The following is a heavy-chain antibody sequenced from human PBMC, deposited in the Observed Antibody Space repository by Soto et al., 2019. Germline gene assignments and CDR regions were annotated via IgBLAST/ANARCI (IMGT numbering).Heavy chain of an antibody. CDR2: IIPIFGTA. D-gene: IGHD3-3*01. CDR3: GRGGLRFLEGDGMDV. J-gene: IGHJ6*02. CDR1: GGTFSSYA. Sequence: QVQLVQSGAEVKKPGSSVKVSCKASGGTFSSYAISWVRQAPGQGLEWMGGIIPIFGTANYAQKFQGRVPITADESKSTAYMELSSLGSEDTAVYYCGRGGLRFLEGDGMDVWGQGTTVTVSS. V-gene: IGHV1-69*12.